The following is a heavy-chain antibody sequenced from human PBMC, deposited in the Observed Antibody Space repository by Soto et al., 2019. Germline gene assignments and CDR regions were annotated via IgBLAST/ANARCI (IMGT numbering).Heavy chain of an antibody. V-gene: IGHV3-7*05. CDR3: VGGRTVTTMGYPYRMDV. J-gene: IGHJ6*02. D-gene: IGHD4-17*01. Sequence: EVQLVESGGGLVQPGGSLRLSCAASGFTFSGYWMNWVRQAPGKGLEWVANIKQDGSEKYYVDSVKGRFTISRDNAKDSLYLQMNSLRAEDTAVYDCVGGRTVTTMGYPYRMDVWGQGTTVTV. CDR2: IKQDGSEK. CDR1: GFTFSGYW.